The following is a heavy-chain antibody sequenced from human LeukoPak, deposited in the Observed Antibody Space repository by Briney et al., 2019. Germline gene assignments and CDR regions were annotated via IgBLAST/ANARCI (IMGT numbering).Heavy chain of an antibody. CDR3: ARVSTYSLLEWLPGGDYYYYMDV. D-gene: IGHD3-3*01. CDR2: ISYDGSNK. J-gene: IGHJ6*03. V-gene: IGHV3-30-3*01. CDR1: GFTFSSYA. Sequence: GRSLRLSCAASGFTFSSYAMHWVRQAPGKGLEWVAVISYDGSNKYYADSVKGRFTISRDNAKNSLYPQMNSLRAEDTAVYYCARVSTYSLLEWLPGGDYYYYMDVWGKGTTVTVSS.